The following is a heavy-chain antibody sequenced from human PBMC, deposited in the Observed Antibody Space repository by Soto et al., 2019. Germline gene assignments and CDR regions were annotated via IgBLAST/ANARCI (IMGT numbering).Heavy chain of an antibody. J-gene: IGHJ4*02. Sequence: PSETLSLTCTVSGGSISSGGYYWSWIRQHPGKGLELIGYIYYSGSTYYNPSLKSRVTISVDTSKNQFSLKLSSVTAADTAVYYCARGLKRRNYFDXWGQVTLVTVSX. CDR2: IYYSGST. V-gene: IGHV4-31*03. CDR3: ARGLKRRNYFDX. CDR1: GGSISSGGYY.